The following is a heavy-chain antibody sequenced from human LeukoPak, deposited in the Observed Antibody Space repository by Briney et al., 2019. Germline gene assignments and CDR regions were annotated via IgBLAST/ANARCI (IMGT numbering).Heavy chain of an antibody. Sequence: GGSLRLSCAVSGVIFSSYGMSWVRQAPGKGLEWVSAISGSGGSTYYADSVKGRFTISRDNPKKTLYLQLNSLRAEDTAVYYCAKAVSLRYYFDYWGQGTLVTVSS. J-gene: IGHJ4*02. CDR1: GVIFSSYG. V-gene: IGHV3-23*01. CDR3: AKAVSLRYYFDY. D-gene: IGHD3-16*01. CDR2: ISGSGGST.